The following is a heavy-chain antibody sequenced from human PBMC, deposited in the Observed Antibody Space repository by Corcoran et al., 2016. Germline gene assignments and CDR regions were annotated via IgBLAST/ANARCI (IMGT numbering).Heavy chain of an antibody. J-gene: IGHJ4*02. CDR2: IYYSGST. V-gene: IGHV4-39*01. D-gene: IGHD1-26*01. CDR3: ARGRNDPEDGGSYYSGMESSYYFDY. CDR1: GGSISSSSYY. Sequence: QLQLQESGPGLVKPSETLSLTCTVSGGSISSSSYYWGWIRQPPGKGLEWIGSIYYSGSTYYNPSLKSRVTMSVDTSKNQFSLKLSSVTAADTAVYYCARGRNDPEDGGSYYSGMESSYYFDYWGQGTLVTVSS.